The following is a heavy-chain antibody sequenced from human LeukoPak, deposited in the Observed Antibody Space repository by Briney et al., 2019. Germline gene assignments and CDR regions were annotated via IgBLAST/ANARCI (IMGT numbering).Heavy chain of an antibody. CDR1: GGSISSSSYY. Sequence: SETLSLTCTVSGGSISSSSYYWGWLRQPPGKGLEWIGSIYYSGSTYYNPSLKSRVTISVDTSKNQFSLKLSSVTAADTAVYYCARQGRYYDSGGYPDYWGQGTLVTVSS. CDR2: IYYSGST. CDR3: ARQGRYYDSGGYPDY. V-gene: IGHV4-39*01. J-gene: IGHJ4*02. D-gene: IGHD3-22*01.